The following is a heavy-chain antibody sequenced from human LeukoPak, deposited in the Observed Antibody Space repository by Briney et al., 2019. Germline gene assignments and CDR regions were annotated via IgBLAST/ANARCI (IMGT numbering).Heavy chain of an antibody. J-gene: IGHJ5*02. CDR3: ARSTSGIGGWFDP. CDR2: IYYSGST. V-gene: IGHV4-39*07. D-gene: IGHD2-2*01. CDR1: GGSISSSSYY. Sequence: SETLSLTCTGSGGSISSSSYYWGWIRQPPGKGLEWIGSIYYSGSTCYNPSLKSRVTISVDTSKNQFSLKLSSVTAADTAVYYCARSTSGIGGWFDPWGQGTLVTVSS.